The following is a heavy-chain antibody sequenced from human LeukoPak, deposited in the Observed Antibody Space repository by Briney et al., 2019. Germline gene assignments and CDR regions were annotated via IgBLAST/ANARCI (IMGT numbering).Heavy chain of an antibody. CDR3: ASAMGIVGATAFDI. Sequence: ASVNVSCKPSGYTFTSYYMYWLRQAPAQGLEWMGIINPTGGGTRYPQKFQGRVTMTRDRSTSTVYMELSSLRSEDTAVYYCASAMGIVGATAFDIWGQGTMVTVSS. V-gene: IGHV1-46*01. CDR2: INPTGGGT. J-gene: IGHJ3*02. D-gene: IGHD1-26*01. CDR1: GYTFTSYY.